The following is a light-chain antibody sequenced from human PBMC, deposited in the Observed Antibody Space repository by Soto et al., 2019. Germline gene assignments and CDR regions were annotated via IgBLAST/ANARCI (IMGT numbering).Light chain of an antibody. Sequence: IQLTQSPSSLCASVGDRVTISCRASQDIGNYLAWYQQKPGEAPKLLIYDASTLQSGVPLRFGGSGSGTDFTLTISSLQPEDFATYYCQQLNKYPVTFGQGTRLEIK. CDR2: DAS. CDR3: QQLNKYPVT. J-gene: IGKJ5*01. V-gene: IGKV1-9*01. CDR1: QDIGNY.